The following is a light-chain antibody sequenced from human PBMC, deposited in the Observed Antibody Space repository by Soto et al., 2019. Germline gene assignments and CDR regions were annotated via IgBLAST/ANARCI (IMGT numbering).Light chain of an antibody. CDR2: DAS. V-gene: IGKV1-5*01. Sequence: DIQMTQSPSTLSASVGDRVTITCRASQTISCWLAWYQQKPGKAPNFLIYDASNLRSGVPSRFSGRGSETEFTLTISSLQPDDFATYYCQQYNSNPYTFGQGTKVEI. CDR1: QTISCW. CDR3: QQYNSNPYT. J-gene: IGKJ2*01.